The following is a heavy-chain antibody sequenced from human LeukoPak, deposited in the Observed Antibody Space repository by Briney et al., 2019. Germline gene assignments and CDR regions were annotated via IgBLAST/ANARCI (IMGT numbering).Heavy chain of an antibody. CDR1: GGSISSGDYY. CDR3: ARTDFWSGLRTGFDY. V-gene: IGHV4-30-4*08. D-gene: IGHD3-3*01. Sequence: PSETLSLTCTVSGGSISSGDYYWSWIRQPPGKGLEWIGYIYYSGSTYYNPSLKSRVTISVDTSKNQFSLKLSSVTAADTAVYYCARTDFWSGLRTGFDYWGQGTLVTVSS. CDR2: IYYSGST. J-gene: IGHJ4*02.